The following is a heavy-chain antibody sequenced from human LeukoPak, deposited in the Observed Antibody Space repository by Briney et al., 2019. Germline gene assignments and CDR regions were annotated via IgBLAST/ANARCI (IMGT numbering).Heavy chain of an antibody. CDR2: FDPEDGET. V-gene: IGHV1-24*01. CDR3: ATLSSGIAAAGYFDY. CDR1: GYTLTELS. Sequence: ASVKVSCKVSGYTLTELSMHWVRQAPGKGLEWMGGFDPEDGETIYAQKFQGRVTMTEDTSTDTAYMELSSLRSEDTAVYYCATLSSGIAAAGYFDYWGQGTLVTVSS. D-gene: IGHD6-13*01. J-gene: IGHJ4*02.